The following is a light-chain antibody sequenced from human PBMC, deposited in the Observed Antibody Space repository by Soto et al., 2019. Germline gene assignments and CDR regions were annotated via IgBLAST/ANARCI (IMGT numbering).Light chain of an antibody. CDR1: QGISSY. CDR3: QQSYSTPCT. J-gene: IGKJ1*01. CDR2: AAS. Sequence: DIQMTQSPSSLSASVGDRVTITCRASQGISSYLNWYQQKPGKAPKLLIYAASSLQSGVPSRFSGSGSGTDFTLTISSLQPEDFATYYCQQSYSTPCTFGQGTKVDIK. V-gene: IGKV1-39*01.